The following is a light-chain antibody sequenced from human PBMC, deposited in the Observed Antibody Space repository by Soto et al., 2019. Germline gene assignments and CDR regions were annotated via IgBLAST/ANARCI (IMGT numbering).Light chain of an antibody. V-gene: IGLV2-14*03. CDR1: SSDVGAYDY. CDR3: SSYTSSSTRV. Sequence: QPASVSGSPGQSITISCTGTSSDVGAYDYVSWYQQHPDKAPKLMIYEVSNRPSGVSNRFSGSKSVNTATLTISGLQADDEADYYCSSYTSSSTRVFGTGTKLTVL. CDR2: EVS. J-gene: IGLJ1*01.